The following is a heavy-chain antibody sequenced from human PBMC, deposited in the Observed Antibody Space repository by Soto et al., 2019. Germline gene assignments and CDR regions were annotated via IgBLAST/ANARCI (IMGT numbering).Heavy chain of an antibody. D-gene: IGHD3-22*01. V-gene: IGHV3-64D*06. Sequence: PGGSLSLSCSASGFTFSSYAMHWVRQAPGKGLEYVSSISINGGSTHYADSVKGRFTISRDNSRNTQYLQMSSLRADDTAVYYCVKGEFYYDSSAYYPFDSWGQGTLVTVSS. CDR1: GFTFSSYA. CDR2: ISINGGST. CDR3: VKGEFYYDSSAYYPFDS. J-gene: IGHJ4*02.